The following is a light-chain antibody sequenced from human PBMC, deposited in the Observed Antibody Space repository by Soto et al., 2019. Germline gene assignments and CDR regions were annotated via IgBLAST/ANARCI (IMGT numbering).Light chain of an antibody. V-gene: IGLV2-14*03. CDR3: SSFTSASPRI. CDR1: SSDIGAFNF. Sequence: QSALTQPASVSGSPGQSISIPCTGTSSDIGAFNFVSWYQQHPGKAPKVLIYGVTNRPSGVDYRFSGSKSGNTASLIISGLRPEDDADYYCSSFTSASPRIFGTGTKLTVL. J-gene: IGLJ1*01. CDR2: GVT.